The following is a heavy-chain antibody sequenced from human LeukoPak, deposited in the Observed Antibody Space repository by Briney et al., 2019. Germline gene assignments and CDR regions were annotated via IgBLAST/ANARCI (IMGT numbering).Heavy chain of an antibody. J-gene: IGHJ4*02. CDR2: IYGDGTT. V-gene: IGHV3-53*01. D-gene: IGHD2/OR15-2a*01. Sequence: PGGSLRLSCAASGFTFSNYVMSWVRQAPGMGLEWVSIIYGDGTTYYADSVKGRFTISRDNSKNTLYLQMNSLRAEDTAVYYCARWFCNSRNCYYDYWGQGTLVTVSS. CDR1: GFTFSNYV. CDR3: ARWFCNSRNCYYDY.